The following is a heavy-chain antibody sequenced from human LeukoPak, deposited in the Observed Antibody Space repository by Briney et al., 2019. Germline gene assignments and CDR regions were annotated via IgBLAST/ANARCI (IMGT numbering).Heavy chain of an antibody. V-gene: IGHV4-38-2*01. J-gene: IGHJ4*02. CDR3: ARANYYDSSVPFDY. CDR1: GFIFSNYT. Sequence: GSLRLSCAASGFIFSNYTMNWVRQAPGKGLEWIGSIYYSGSTYYNPSLKSRVTISVDTSKNQFSLKLSSVTAADTAVYYCARANYYDSSVPFDYWGQGTLVTVSS. CDR2: IYYSGST. D-gene: IGHD3-22*01.